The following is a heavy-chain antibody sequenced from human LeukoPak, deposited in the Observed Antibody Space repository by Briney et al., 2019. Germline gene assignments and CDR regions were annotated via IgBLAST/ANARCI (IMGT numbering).Heavy chain of an antibody. Sequence: GGSLRLSCAASGFTFSSYSMNWVRQAPGKGVEWVSSISSSSSYLYYADSVKGRFTISRDNAKNSLYLQMNSLRAEDTAVYYCARHPAYCSGGSCHDSWGQGTLVTVSS. D-gene: IGHD2-15*01. CDR1: GFTFSSYS. V-gene: IGHV3-21*01. CDR2: ISSSSSYL. J-gene: IGHJ4*02. CDR3: ARHPAYCSGGSCHDS.